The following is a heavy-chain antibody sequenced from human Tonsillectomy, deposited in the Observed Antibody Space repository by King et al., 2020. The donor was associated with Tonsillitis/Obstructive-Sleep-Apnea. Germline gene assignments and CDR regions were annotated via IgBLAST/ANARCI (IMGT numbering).Heavy chain of an antibody. J-gene: IGHJ4*02. CDR3: ARDNDYSWGSYRPLFDY. Sequence: QLVQSVGGLVKPGRSLRLSCTASGFTFGDYAMTWFRQAPGKGLEWVGFIRSKAYGGTTEYAASVKGRFTISRDDSKSIAYLQMNSLKTEDTAVYYCARDNDYSWGSYRPLFDYWGQGTLVTVSS. CDR1: GFTFGDYA. CDR2: IRSKAYGGTT. V-gene: IGHV3-49*05. D-gene: IGHD3-16*02.